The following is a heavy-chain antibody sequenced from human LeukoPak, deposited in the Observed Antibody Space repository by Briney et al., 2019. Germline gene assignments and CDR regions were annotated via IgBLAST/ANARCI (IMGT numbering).Heavy chain of an antibody. V-gene: IGHV1-18*01. CDR2: ISAYNGNT. Sequence: ASVKVSCKASGYTFTDNAMNWVRQAPGQGLEWMGWISAYNGNTNYAQKLQGRVTMTTDTSTSTAYMELSSLTSEDTALYYCARDGAAPPTAGMGLFGDFGGQEPLVPVSS. CDR3: ARDGAAPPTAGMGLFGDF. CDR1: GYTFTDNA. J-gene: IGHJ4*02. D-gene: IGHD6-13*01.